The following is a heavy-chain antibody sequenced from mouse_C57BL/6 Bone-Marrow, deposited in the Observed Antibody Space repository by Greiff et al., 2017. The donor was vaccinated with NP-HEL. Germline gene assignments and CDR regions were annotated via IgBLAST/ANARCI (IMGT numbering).Heavy chain of an antibody. CDR2: IYPGSGNT. CDR1: GYTFTDYY. CDR3: ARWGTVVGYYFDY. V-gene: IGHV1-76*01. J-gene: IGHJ2*01. D-gene: IGHD1-1*01. Sequence: QVQLQQSGAELVRPGASVKLSCKASGYTFTDYYINWVKQRPGQGLEWIARIYPGSGNTYYNEKFKGKATLTAEKSSSTAYMQLSSLTSEDSAVYFCARWGTVVGYYFDYWGQGTTLTVSS.